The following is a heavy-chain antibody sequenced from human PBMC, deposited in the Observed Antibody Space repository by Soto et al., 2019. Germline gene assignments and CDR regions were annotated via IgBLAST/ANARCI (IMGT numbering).Heavy chain of an antibody. Sequence: QVQLQESGPGLVKASQTLSLSCTVSGGSISGADYYWSWIRQHPGKGLEWIGYIYHTGNTYYNLSLKSRVAISVDTSKNQFELNVTSVTAADAAVYYCTRVGISSSDAFDIWGQGTTVIVSS. CDR2: IYHTGNT. V-gene: IGHV4-31*03. J-gene: IGHJ3*02. CDR1: GGSISGADYY. CDR3: TRVGISSSDAFDI. D-gene: IGHD6-6*01.